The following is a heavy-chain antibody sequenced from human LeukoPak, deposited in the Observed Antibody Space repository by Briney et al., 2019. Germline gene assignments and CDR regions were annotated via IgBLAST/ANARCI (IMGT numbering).Heavy chain of an antibody. J-gene: IGHJ6*03. D-gene: IGHD2-21*02. Sequence: GGSLRLSCAASGFTFSSYSMNWVRQAPGKGLEWVSSISSSSSYIYYADSVKGRFTISRDNAKNSLCLQMNSLRAEDTAVYYCARDHGIRGDSTYYMDVWGKGTTVTVSS. CDR2: ISSSSSYI. CDR1: GFTFSSYS. CDR3: ARDHGIRGDSTYYMDV. V-gene: IGHV3-21*01.